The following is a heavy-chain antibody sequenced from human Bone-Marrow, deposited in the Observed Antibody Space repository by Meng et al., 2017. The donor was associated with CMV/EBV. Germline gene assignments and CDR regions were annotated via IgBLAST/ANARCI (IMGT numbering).Heavy chain of an antibody. Sequence: QGQLVQAWAEVKKPGAPVKVSCKASGYTFTGYYMHWGRQAPGQGLELMGWINPNSGGTNYAQKFQGRVTMTRDTSISTAYMELSRLRSDDTAVYYCARGRIPAIPLDYWGQGTLVTASS. D-gene: IGHD2-2*01. V-gene: IGHV1-2*02. CDR2: INPNSGGT. J-gene: IGHJ4*02. CDR1: GYTFTGYY. CDR3: ARGRIPAIPLDY.